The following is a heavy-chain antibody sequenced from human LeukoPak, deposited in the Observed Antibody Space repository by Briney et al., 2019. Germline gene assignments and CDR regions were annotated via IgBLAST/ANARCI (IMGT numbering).Heavy chain of an antibody. D-gene: IGHD5-12*01. CDR3: AKDASGWLRGGLLRTYFDY. CDR1: GFTFSSYW. CDR2: IKQDGSEK. J-gene: IGHJ4*02. Sequence: GGSLRLSCAASGFTFSSYWMSWVRQAPGKGLEWVANIKQDGSEKYYVDSAKGRFTISRDNSKNTLYLQMNSLRAEDTAVYYCAKDASGWLRGGLLRTYFDYWGQGTLVTVSS. V-gene: IGHV3-7*01.